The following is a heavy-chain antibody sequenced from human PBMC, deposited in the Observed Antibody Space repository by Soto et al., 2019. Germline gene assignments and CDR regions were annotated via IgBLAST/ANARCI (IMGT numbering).Heavy chain of an antibody. CDR2: INPNSGGT. J-gene: IGHJ6*02. D-gene: IGHD3-3*01. V-gene: IGHV1-2*04. CDR1: GYTFTGYY. Sequence: ASVKVSCKASGYTFTGYYMHWVRQAPGQGLEWMGWINPNSGGTNYAQKFQGWVTMTRDTSISTAYMELSRLRSDDTAVYYCARAGWDFWGGSQYYYYYGMDVWGQGTTVTVSS. CDR3: ARAGWDFWGGSQYYYYYGMDV.